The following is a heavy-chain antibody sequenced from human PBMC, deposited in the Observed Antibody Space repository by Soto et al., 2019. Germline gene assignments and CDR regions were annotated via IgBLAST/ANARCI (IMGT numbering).Heavy chain of an antibody. CDR1: GGSISSGGYY. D-gene: IGHD3-3*01. CDR2: IYYSGST. J-gene: IGHJ6*02. V-gene: IGHV4-31*03. CDR3: ARSFGVVTNYGMDV. Sequence: SETLSLTCTVSGGSISSGGYYWSWIRQHPGKGLEWIGYIYYSGSTYYNPSLKSRVTISVDTSKNQFSLKLSSVTAADTAVYYCARSFGVVTNYGMDVWGQGTTVTVSS.